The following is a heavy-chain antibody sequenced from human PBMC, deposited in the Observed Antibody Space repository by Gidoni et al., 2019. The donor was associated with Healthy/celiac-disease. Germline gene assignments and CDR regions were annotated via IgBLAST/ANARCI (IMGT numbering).Heavy chain of an antibody. J-gene: IGHJ4*02. CDR2: IKSKTDGGTT. D-gene: IGHD6-13*01. CDR1: GFTFSNAW. V-gene: IGHV3-15*07. CDR3: TTEQQLVLASHYYFDY. Sequence: ASGFTFSNAWMNWVRQAPGKGLEWVGRIKSKTDGGTTDYAAPVKGRFTISRDDSKNTLYLQMNSLKTEDTAVYYCTTEQQLVLASHYYFDYWGQGTLVTVSS.